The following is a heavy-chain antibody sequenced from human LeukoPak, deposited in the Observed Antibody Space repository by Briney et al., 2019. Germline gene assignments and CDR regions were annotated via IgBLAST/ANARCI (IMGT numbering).Heavy chain of an antibody. CDR3: ARDRYDILTGYPKVYGMDV. V-gene: IGHV3-30-3*01. J-gene: IGHJ6*02. CDR1: GFTFSSHA. CDR2: ISYDGSNK. Sequence: GRSPRLSCAASGFTFSSHAMHWVRQAPGKGLEWVAVISYDGSNKNYADSVKGRFTISRDNSKNTLYLQMNSLRAEDTAVYYCARDRYDILTGYPKVYGMDVWGQGTTVTVSS. D-gene: IGHD3-9*01.